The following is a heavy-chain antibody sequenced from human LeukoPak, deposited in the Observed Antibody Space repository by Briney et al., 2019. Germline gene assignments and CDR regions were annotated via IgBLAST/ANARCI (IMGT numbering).Heavy chain of an antibody. CDR2: IIPIFGTA. V-gene: IGHV1-69*13. D-gene: IGHD2-2*01. J-gene: IGHJ6*03. CDR1: GGTFSSYA. Sequence: ASVKVSCKASGGTFSSYAISWVRQAPGQGLEWMGGIIPIFGTANYAQKFQGRVTITADESTSTAYMELSSLRSEDTAVYYCAREGPSYCSSTSCYGANYYYMDGWGKGTTVTVSS. CDR3: AREGPSYCSSTSCYGANYYYMDG.